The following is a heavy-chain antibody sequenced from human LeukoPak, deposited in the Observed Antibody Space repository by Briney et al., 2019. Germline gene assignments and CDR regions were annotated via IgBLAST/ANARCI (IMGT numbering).Heavy chain of an antibody. V-gene: IGHV3-13*01. D-gene: IGHD3-16*02. CDR2: IGTAGDT. CDR1: GFTFSSYD. CDR3: ARDTYYDYVWGSYLIGYYFDY. Sequence: GGSLRLSCAASGFTFSSYDMHWVRQATGKGLEWVSAIGTAGDTYYPGSVKGRFTISRENAKNSLYPQMNSLRAEDTAVYYCARDTYYDYVWGSYLIGYYFDYWGQGTLVTVSS. J-gene: IGHJ4*02.